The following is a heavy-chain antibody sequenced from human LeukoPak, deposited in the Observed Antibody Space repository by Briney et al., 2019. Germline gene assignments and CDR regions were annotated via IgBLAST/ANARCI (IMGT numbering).Heavy chain of an antibody. CDR3: ARGGSIAARGGHMDV. CDR1: GGTFSSYA. D-gene: IGHD6-6*01. Sequence: SVKVSCKASGGTFSSYAISWVRQAPGQGLEWMGGIIPIFGKANYAQKLQGRVTITADESTSTAYMQLSSLRSEDTAVYYCARGGSIAARGGHMDVWGKGTTVTVSS. CDR2: IIPIFGKA. V-gene: IGHV1-69*13. J-gene: IGHJ6*03.